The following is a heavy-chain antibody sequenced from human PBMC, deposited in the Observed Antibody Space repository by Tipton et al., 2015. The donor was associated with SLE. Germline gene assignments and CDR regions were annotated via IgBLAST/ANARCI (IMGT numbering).Heavy chain of an antibody. V-gene: IGHV4-61*01. D-gene: IGHD2/OR15-2a*01. CDR3: ARAREYEMPLPLFMDV. CDR2: VSYAGST. J-gene: IGHJ6*02. CDR1: GDSITSSNYY. Sequence: TLSLTCTVSGDSITSSNYYWSWIRQPPGKGLEWIGYVSYAGSTNYNPSLESPVTMSVDTSKNQFSLKLYSVTAADTAVYYCARAREYEMPLPLFMDVWGQGATVTVSS.